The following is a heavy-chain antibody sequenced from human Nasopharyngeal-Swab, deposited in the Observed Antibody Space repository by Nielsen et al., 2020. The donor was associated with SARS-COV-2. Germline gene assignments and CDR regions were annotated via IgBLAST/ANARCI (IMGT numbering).Heavy chain of an antibody. Sequence: ETLSLTCTVSGGSISSYYWSWIRQPPGKGLEWIGYIYYSGSTNYNPSLKSRVTISVDTSKNQFSLKLSSVTAADTAVYYCAKKDKLQHLDAFDIWGQGTVVTVSS. CDR2: IYYSGST. CDR3: AKKDKLQHLDAFDI. D-gene: IGHD6-13*01. J-gene: IGHJ3*02. CDR1: GGSISSYY. V-gene: IGHV4-59*01.